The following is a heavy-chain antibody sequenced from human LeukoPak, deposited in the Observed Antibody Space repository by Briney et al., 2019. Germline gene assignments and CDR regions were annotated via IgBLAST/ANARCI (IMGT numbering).Heavy chain of an antibody. J-gene: IGHJ6*02. CDR2: INHSGST. D-gene: IGHD6-19*01. V-gene: IGHV4-34*01. CDR1: GGSFSGYY. CDR3: ARGRLKQWLVRHADYYYGMDV. Sequence: KPSETLSLTCAVYGGSFSGYYWSWIRQPPGKGLEWIGEINHSGSTNYNPSLKSRVTISVDTSKNQFSLKLSSVTAADTAVYYCARGRLKQWLVRHADYYYGMDVWGQGATVTVSS.